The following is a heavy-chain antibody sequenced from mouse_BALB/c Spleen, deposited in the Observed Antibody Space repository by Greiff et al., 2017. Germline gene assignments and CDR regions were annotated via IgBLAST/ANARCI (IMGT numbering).Heavy chain of an antibody. D-gene: IGHD2-14*01. V-gene: IGHV5-12-2*01. CDR2: ISNGGGST. CDR3: ARRGYDEGFAY. J-gene: IGHJ3*01. CDR1: GFTFSSYT. Sequence: EVQLVESGGGLVQPGGSLKLSCAASGFTFSSYTMSWVRQTPEKRLEWVAYISNGGGSTYYPDTVKGRFTISRDNAKNTLYLQMSSLKSEDTAMYYCARRGYDEGFAYWGQGTLVTVSA.